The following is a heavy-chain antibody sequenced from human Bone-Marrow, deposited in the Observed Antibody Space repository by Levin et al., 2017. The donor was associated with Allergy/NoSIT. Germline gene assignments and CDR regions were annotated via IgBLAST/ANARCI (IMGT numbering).Heavy chain of an antibody. CDR3: AILSGRSDMDV. CDR2: ITPILGPP. Sequence: SVKVSCKASGGTFRTYGLSWVRQAPGQGLEWMGGITPILGPPNYARRFQGRLTITADKLSTTAYIDLTNLRSDDTAVYYCAILSGRSDMDVWGQGTTVIVSS. V-gene: IGHV1-69*10. CDR1: GGTFRTYG. J-gene: IGHJ6*02. D-gene: IGHD2/OR15-2a*01.